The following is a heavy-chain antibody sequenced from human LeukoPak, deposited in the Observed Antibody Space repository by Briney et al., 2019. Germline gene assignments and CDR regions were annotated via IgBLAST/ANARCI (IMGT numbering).Heavy chain of an antibody. Sequence: GGSLRLSCAASGFTFDDYTMHWVRQAPGKGLEWVSLIRWDGSNTYYVDSVKGRFTISRDNSKNSLYLQMNSLRTEDTALYYCAKAGNGHARFDYWGQGTLVTVSS. CDR1: GFTFDDYT. V-gene: IGHV3-43*01. CDR3: AKAGNGHARFDY. CDR2: IRWDGSNT. D-gene: IGHD4-23*01. J-gene: IGHJ4*02.